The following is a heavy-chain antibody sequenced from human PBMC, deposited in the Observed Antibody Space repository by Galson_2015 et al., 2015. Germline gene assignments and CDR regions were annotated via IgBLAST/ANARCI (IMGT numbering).Heavy chain of an antibody. V-gene: IGHV3-30*03. CDR2: ISYDGSNK. CDR3: ARLSGWLPYGY. J-gene: IGHJ4*02. Sequence: SLRLSCAASGFTSSSYGMHWVRQAPGKGLEWVAVISYDGSNKYYADSVKGRFTISRDNSKNTLYLQMNSLRAEDTAVYYCARLSGWLPYGYWGQGTLVTVSS. D-gene: IGHD5-24*01. CDR1: GFTSSSYG.